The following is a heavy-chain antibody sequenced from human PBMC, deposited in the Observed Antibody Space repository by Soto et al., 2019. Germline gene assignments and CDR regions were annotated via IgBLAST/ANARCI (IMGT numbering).Heavy chain of an antibody. CDR2: IYTSGST. J-gene: IGHJ4*02. CDR1: GGSISSYY. D-gene: IGHD3-22*01. CDR3: ARELPYDSSPPYFDY. Sequence: KPSETLSLTCTVSGGSISSYYWSWIRQPAGKGLEWIGRIYTSGSTNYNPSLKSRVTMSVDTSKNQFSLKLSSVTAADTAVYYCARELPYDSSPPYFDYWGQGTLVTVSS. V-gene: IGHV4-4*07.